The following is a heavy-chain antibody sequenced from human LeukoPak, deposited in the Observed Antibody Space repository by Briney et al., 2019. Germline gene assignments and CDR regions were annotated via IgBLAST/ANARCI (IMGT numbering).Heavy chain of an antibody. CDR1: GFTFGDFA. J-gene: IGHJ3*02. V-gene: IGHV3-49*03. Sequence: GRSLRLSCSASGFTFGDFAMSWFRQAPGKGLEWLAFIRSKAYGGTAEYAVSVKGRFTISRDDSKSIAYLQMNSPKTEDTAVYYCTRFGGFDIWGQGTMVTVSS. CDR2: IRSKAYGGTA. CDR3: TRFGGFDI. D-gene: IGHD4-23*01.